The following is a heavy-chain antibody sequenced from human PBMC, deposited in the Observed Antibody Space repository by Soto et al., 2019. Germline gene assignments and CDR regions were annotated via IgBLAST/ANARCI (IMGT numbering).Heavy chain of an antibody. CDR2: ISSSSSYI. CDR3: ARDRAPFRYFDWLSYYGMDV. D-gene: IGHD3-9*01. CDR1: GFTFSSYS. Sequence: GGSLRLSCAASGFTFSSYSMNWVRQAPGKGLEWVSSISSSSSYIYYADSVKGRFTISRDNAKNSLYLQMNSLRAEDTAVYYCARDRAPFRYFDWLSYYGMDVWGQGTTVTVSS. J-gene: IGHJ6*02. V-gene: IGHV3-21*01.